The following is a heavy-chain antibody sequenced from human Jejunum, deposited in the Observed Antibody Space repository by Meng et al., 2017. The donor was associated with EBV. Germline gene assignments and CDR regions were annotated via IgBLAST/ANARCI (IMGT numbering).Heavy chain of an antibody. J-gene: IGHJ5*02. CDR1: GFTFSSSA. CDR2: IGGSGGAT. Sequence: EVRVGELGGGLVQPGGSLRLSCAASGFTFSSSAMSWVRQAPGKGLEWVSSIGGSGGATYYADSVKGRFTISRDNSKSTLYLQMNSLRAEDTAVYYCAKLTRAWGQGTLVTVSS. D-gene: IGHD1/OR15-1a*01. CDR3: AKLTRA. V-gene: IGHV3-23*04.